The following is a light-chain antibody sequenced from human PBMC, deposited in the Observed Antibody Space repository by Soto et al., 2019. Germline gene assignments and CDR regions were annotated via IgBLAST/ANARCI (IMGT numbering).Light chain of an antibody. CDR2: GNS. CDR3: QSYDSSLSGYV. J-gene: IGLJ1*01. V-gene: IGLV1-40*01. Sequence: QSVLTQPPSVSGAPWQRVTISCTGSSSNIGAGYDVHWYQQLPGTAPKLLIYGNSNRPSGVPDRFSGSKSGTSASLAITGLQAEDEADYYCQSYDSSLSGYVFGTGTKVTFL. CDR1: SSNIGAGYD.